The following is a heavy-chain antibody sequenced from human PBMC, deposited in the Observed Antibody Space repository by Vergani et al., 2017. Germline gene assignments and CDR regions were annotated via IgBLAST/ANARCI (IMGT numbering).Heavy chain of an antibody. J-gene: IGHJ4*02. CDR2: ISGSGGST. D-gene: IGHD3-3*01. Sequence: VQLVESGGGVVQPGRSLRLSCAASGFTFSSYAMSWVRQAPGKGLEWVSAISGSGGSTYYADSVKGRFTISRDNSKNTLYLQMNSLRAEDTAVYYCAARITIFGVVTSDYWGQGTLVTVSS. V-gene: IGHV3-23*04. CDR3: AARITIFGVVTSDY. CDR1: GFTFSSYA.